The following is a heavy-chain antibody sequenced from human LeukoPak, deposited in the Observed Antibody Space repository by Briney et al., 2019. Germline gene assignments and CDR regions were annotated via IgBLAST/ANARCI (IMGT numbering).Heavy chain of an antibody. J-gene: IGHJ4*02. CDR1: GGSISSSSYY. CDR2: IYYSGST. V-gene: IGHV4-39*06. CDR3: GRDLREVGATKGYFDY. Sequence: SETLSLTCTVSGGSISSSSYYWGWIRQPPGKGLEWIGSIYYSGSTYYNPSLKSRVTISVDTSKNQFALKLSSVTAADTAVYYCGRDLREVGATKGYFDYWGQGTLVTVSS. D-gene: IGHD1-26*01.